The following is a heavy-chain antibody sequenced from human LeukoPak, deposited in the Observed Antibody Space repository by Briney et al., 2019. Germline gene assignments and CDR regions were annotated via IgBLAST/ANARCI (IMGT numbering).Heavy chain of an antibody. CDR2: INHSGST. D-gene: IGHD5-18*01. Sequence: KPSETPSLTCAVYGGSFSGYYWSWIRQPPGKGLEWIGEINHSGSTNYNPSLKSRVTISVDTSKNQFSLKLSSVTAADTAVYYCARSWIQLWLPFDYWGQGTLVTVSS. J-gene: IGHJ4*02. CDR1: GGSFSGYY. CDR3: ARSWIQLWLPFDY. V-gene: IGHV4-34*01.